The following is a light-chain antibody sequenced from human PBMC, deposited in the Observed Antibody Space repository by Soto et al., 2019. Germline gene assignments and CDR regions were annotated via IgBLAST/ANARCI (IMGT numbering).Light chain of an antibody. CDR1: QSVSSSY. CDR3: QHYDNSPPWT. V-gene: IGKV3-20*01. J-gene: IGKJ1*01. CDR2: GSS. Sequence: EIVLTQSPGTLSLSPGERATLSCRASQSVSSSYLAWYQQKPGQAPRLLIYGSSSRATGIPDRFSGSGSGTDFTLTISRLEPEDFAVYYCQHYDNSPPWTFGQGTKVDSK.